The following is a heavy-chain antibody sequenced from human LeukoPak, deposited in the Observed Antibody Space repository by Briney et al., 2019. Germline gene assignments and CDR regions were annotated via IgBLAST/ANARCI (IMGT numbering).Heavy chain of an antibody. D-gene: IGHD5-24*01. CDR2: MNSDGSGT. V-gene: IGHV3-74*01. CDR3: ARASEPWLQLP. J-gene: IGHJ5*02. Sequence: TGGSLTLSCAASGLTFGRYWMHWVRHAPGKGLVWLSLMNSDGSGTTYADSMKGRFTTSRDNDKRTLYLQMNSLRAEDTAIYYRARASEPWLQLPWGQGPLVSVSS. CDR1: GLTFGRYW.